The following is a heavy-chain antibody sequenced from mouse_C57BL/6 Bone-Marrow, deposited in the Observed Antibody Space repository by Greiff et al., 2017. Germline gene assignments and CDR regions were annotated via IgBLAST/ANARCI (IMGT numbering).Heavy chain of an antibody. J-gene: IGHJ1*03. D-gene: IGHD1-1*01. CDR1: GFTFSDYG. Sequence: DVMLVESGGGLVKPGGSLKLSCAASGFTFSDYGMHWVRQAPEKGLEWVAYISSGSSTIYYADTVKGRFTISRDNAKNTLFLQMTSLRSEDTAMYYCAGYGSTRYFDVWGTGTTVTVSS. CDR3: AGYGSTRYFDV. V-gene: IGHV5-17*01. CDR2: ISSGSSTI.